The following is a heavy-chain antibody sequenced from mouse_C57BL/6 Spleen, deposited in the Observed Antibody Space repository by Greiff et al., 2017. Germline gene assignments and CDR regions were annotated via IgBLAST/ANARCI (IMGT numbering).Heavy chain of an antibody. Sequence: QVQLQQPGAELVKPGASVKMSCKASGYTFTSYWITWVKQRPGQGLEWIGDIYPGSGSTNYNEKFKSKDTLTVDTSSSTAYMQLSSLTSEDSAVYYGARPYYYGSSFYAMDYWGQGTSVTVSS. J-gene: IGHJ4*01. D-gene: IGHD1-1*01. V-gene: IGHV1-55*01. CDR2: IYPGSGST. CDR1: GYTFTSYW. CDR3: ARPYYYGSSFYAMDY.